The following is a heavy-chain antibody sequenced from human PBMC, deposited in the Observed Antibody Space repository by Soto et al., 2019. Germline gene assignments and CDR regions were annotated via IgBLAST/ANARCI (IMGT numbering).Heavy chain of an antibody. CDR1: GFTFSSYS. D-gene: IGHD3-22*01. Sequence: PGGSLRLSCAASGFTFSSYSMNWVRQAPGKGLEWVSSISSSSSYIYYADSVKGRFTISRDNAKNSLYLQMNSLRAEDTAVYYCASFKYYYDSSGYFHDAFDIWGQGTMVTVSS. CDR3: ASFKYYYDSSGYFHDAFDI. CDR2: ISSSSSYI. V-gene: IGHV3-21*01. J-gene: IGHJ3*02.